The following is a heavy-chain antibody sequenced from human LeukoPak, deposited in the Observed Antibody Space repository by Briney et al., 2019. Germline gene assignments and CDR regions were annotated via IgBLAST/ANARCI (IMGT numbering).Heavy chain of an antibody. D-gene: IGHD2-15*01. Sequence: GGSLRLSCAASGFTFTSYSMNWVRQAPGKGLEWVSTISGGGGSTYYADSVQGRFTISRDNSKSTLCLQMNSLRAEDTAVYYCAKQLGYCSDGSCYFPYWGQGTLVTVPS. V-gene: IGHV3-23*01. CDR1: GFTFTSYS. J-gene: IGHJ4*02. CDR3: AKQLGYCSDGSCYFPY. CDR2: ISGGGGST.